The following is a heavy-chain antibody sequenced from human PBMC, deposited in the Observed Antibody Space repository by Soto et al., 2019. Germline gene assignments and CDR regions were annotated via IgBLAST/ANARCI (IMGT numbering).Heavy chain of an antibody. CDR2: ISASGGST. J-gene: IGHJ4*02. CDR1: GFTFSGYA. D-gene: IGHD3-9*01. Sequence: PGGSLRLSCAASGFTFSGYAVSWVRQAPGKGLEWVSAISASGGSTYYADSVKGRFTISRDNSKNTLYLQMNSLRAEDTAVYYCAKDLLRYFDWSPLDYWGQGTLVTVSS. V-gene: IGHV3-23*01. CDR3: AKDLLRYFDWSPLDY.